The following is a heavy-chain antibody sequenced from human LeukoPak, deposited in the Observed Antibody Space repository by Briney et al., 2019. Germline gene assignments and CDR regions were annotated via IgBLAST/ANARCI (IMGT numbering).Heavy chain of an antibody. J-gene: IGHJ4*02. V-gene: IGHV5-51*01. CDR3: ARHLSSGGSCCSVDY. D-gene: IGHD2-15*01. CDR2: TYPADSDT. Sequence: GASPQISRQATGSLVSTYWIGCGRQLPGKGVEWMGITYPADSDTKYSLSFGGQVPISADKSMCTPCLQWSILKASDTAIYYCARHLSSGGSCCSVDYWGQGTLVSVSS. CDR1: GSLVSTYW.